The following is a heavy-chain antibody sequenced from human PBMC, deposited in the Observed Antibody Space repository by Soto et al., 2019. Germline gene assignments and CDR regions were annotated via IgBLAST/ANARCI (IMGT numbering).Heavy chain of an antibody. CDR3: AHSTSVPCCYYFDS. V-gene: IGHV2-5*01. J-gene: IGHJ4*02. CDR2: LYWNDDR. D-gene: IGHD1-26*01. CDR1: GFSLSSIGVA. Sequence: SGPTLVNPTQTLTLTCTFSGFSLSSIGVAVGWIRQPPGKALEWHALLYWNDDRRYSPSLKSRLTITKDTSKNQVVLTMTNMDPADTATYYCAHSTSVPCCYYFDSWGQGTLVTVSS.